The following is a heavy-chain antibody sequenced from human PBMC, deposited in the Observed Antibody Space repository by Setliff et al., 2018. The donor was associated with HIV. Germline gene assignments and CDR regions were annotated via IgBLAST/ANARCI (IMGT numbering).Heavy chain of an antibody. CDR3: ARAPPYSTGWGLDY. D-gene: IGHD6-19*01. CDR2: INPGGGTT. CDR1: GYIFTNYY. J-gene: IGHJ4*02. Sequence: GASVKVSCKASGYIFTNYYVHGVRQAPGQGLEWMGIINPGGGTTSYPRKFRDKVTLTRDTSTSTVYMELTYLTSEDTAVYYCARAPPYSTGWGLDYRGKGTLVTVSS. V-gene: IGHV1-46*01.